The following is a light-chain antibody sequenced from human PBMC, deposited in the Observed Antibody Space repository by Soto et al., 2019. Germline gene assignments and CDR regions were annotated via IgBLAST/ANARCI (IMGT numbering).Light chain of an antibody. J-gene: IGLJ2*01. CDR1: SGSIASGY. CDR2: EDN. CDR3: QSSDGYNMV. Sequence: NFMLTQPHSVSESPGKTVTISCTGSSGSIASGYVQWYQQRPGSAPTTLIYEDNQRPAGVPDRFSGSIDSSSNSASLTISGLRPEDEADYYCQSSDGYNMVFGGGTKLTVL. V-gene: IGLV6-57*02.